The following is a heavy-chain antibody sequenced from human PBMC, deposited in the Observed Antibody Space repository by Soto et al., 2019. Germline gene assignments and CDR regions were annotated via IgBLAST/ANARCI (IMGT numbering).Heavy chain of an antibody. Sequence: EVQLVESGGGLVQPGGSLRLSCAASGFTFSSYSINWVRQAPGKGLEWVLYISTSGSTLYYADAVKGRFTISRDNARNSVYLQVNSLRAEDTAVYYCAREGGMEVWGQGTTVTVSS. CDR3: AREGGMEV. CDR1: GFTFSSYS. CDR2: ISTSGSTL. V-gene: IGHV3-48*01. J-gene: IGHJ6*02.